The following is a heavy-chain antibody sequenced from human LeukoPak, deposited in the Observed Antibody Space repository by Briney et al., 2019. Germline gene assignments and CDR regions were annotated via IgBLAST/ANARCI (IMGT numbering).Heavy chain of an antibody. CDR1: GYTFTGYG. CDR3: ARDSYDFWSGYTQFDY. Sequence: ASVKVSCKASGYTFTGYGISWVRQAPGQGLEWMGWISAYNGNTNYAQKLQGRVTMTTDTSTSTAYMELRSLRSDDTAVYYCARDSYDFWSGYTQFDYWGQGTLVTVSS. V-gene: IGHV1-18*01. CDR2: ISAYNGNT. D-gene: IGHD3-3*01. J-gene: IGHJ4*02.